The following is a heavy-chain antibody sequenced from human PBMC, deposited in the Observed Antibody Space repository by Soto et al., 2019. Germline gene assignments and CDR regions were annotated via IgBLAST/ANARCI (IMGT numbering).Heavy chain of an antibody. CDR3: AKGREGFGNDAFDI. V-gene: IGHV3-23*01. CDR1: GFTFSSYA. D-gene: IGHD3-10*01. J-gene: IGHJ3*02. CDR2: ISGSGGNT. Sequence: EMQLLESGGRLVQPGGSLTPSCAASGFTFSSYAMSWVRQAPGKGLEWVSAISGSGGNTYYADSVKGRFTISRDNSKNTLYLQMNTLRAEDTALYYCAKGREGFGNDAFDIWGQGTMVTVSS.